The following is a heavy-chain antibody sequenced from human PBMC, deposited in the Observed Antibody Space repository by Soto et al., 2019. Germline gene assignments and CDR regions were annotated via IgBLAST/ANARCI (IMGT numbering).Heavy chain of an antibody. CDR1: GGTFSSYA. D-gene: IGHD1-20*01. J-gene: IGHJ4*02. V-gene: IGHV1-69*13. CDR2: IIPIFGTA. CDR3: ARDPLPLRYSFDY. Sequence: GASVKVSCKASGGTFSSYAISWVRQAPGQGLEWMGGIIPIFGTANYAQKFQGRVTITADESTSTAYMELSSLRSEDTAVYYCARDPLPLRYSFDYWGQGTLVTVS.